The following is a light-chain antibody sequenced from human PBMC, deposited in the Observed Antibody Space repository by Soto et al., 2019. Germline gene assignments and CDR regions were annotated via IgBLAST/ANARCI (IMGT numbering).Light chain of an antibody. CDR2: EVS. CDR3: SSYTSSGTPYV. V-gene: IGLV2-14*01. J-gene: IGLJ1*01. Sequence: SVLTHPASLSPSPGQSITISSIGTSSDVGRYNYVSWNQQIRGKAPKLRISEVSNRPSGVSNRFSGSKSGNTASLTISGLQAEDEADYYCSSYTSSGTPYVFGTGTKVTVL. CDR1: SSDVGRYNY.